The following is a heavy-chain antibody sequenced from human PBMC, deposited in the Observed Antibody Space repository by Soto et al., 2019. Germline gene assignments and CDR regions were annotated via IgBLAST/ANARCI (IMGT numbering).Heavy chain of an antibody. J-gene: IGHJ4*02. CDR2: IYSGGST. D-gene: IGHD3-16*01. CDR3: ARDPWAADY. Sequence: EVQLVESGGGLVQPGGSLRLSCAASGFTVSTKYMSWVRQAPGKGLEWVSVIYSGGSTFYADSVRGRFTISRDNSKNTVNLKMNSRRAEDTAVYYCARDPWAADYWGQGPLVTVSS. V-gene: IGHV3-66*01. CDR1: GFTVSTKY.